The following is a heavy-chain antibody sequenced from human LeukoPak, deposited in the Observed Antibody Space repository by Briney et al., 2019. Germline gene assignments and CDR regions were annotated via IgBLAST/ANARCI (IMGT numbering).Heavy chain of an antibody. Sequence: SETLSLNCTVSGYSISSAYYWGWIRQPPGKGLEWIGNIYHSGSTYFNPSLKSRLTISLDTSKNQFSLKLTSVTAADTAVYYCARDPGTGWTFDSWGQGTLVTVYS. CDR2: IYHSGST. D-gene: IGHD2-8*02. J-gene: IGHJ4*02. CDR3: ARDPGTGWTFDS. V-gene: IGHV4-38-2*02. CDR1: GYSISSAYY.